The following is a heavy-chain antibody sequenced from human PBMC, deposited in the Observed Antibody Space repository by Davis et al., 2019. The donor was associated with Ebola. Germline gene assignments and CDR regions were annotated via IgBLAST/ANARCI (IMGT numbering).Heavy chain of an antibody. D-gene: IGHD2-15*01. CDR3: TRHVYCSGGSCLFDY. Sequence: PGGSLRLSCAASGFTFSGSAMHWVRQASGKGLEWVGRIRSKANSYATAYAASVKGRFTISRDDSKNTAYLQMNSLKTEDTAVYYCTRHVYCSGGSCLFDYWGQGTLVTVSS. CDR1: GFTFSGSA. CDR2: IRSKANSYAT. J-gene: IGHJ4*02. V-gene: IGHV3-73*01.